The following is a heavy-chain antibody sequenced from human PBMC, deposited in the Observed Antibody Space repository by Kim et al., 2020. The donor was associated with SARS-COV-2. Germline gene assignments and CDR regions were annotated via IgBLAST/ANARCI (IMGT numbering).Heavy chain of an antibody. CDR3: AGEWWWYYDSSGYGYNWFDP. CDR2: INTNTGNP. V-gene: IGHV7-4-1*02. D-gene: IGHD3-22*01. Sequence: ASVKVSCKASGYTFTSYAMNWVRQAPGQGLEWMGWINTNTGNPTYAQGFTGRFVFSLDTSVSTAYLQISSLKAEDTAVYYCAGEWWWYYDSSGYGYNWFDPWGQGTLVTVSS. J-gene: IGHJ5*02. CDR1: GYTFTSYA.